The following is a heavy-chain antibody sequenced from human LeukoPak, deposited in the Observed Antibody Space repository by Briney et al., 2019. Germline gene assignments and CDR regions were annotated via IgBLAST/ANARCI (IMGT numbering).Heavy chain of an antibody. D-gene: IGHD2-15*01. CDR2: ISSSSNI. V-gene: IGHV3-21*01. CDR3: ARESCSGGSCYNSY. Sequence: GGSLRLSCAASGFTFSSYSMNWVRQAPGKGLEWVSSISSSSNIYYADSVKGRFTISRDNAKNSLYLQMNSLRAEDTAVYYCARESCSGGSCYNSYWGQGTLVTVSS. CDR1: GFTFSSYS. J-gene: IGHJ4*02.